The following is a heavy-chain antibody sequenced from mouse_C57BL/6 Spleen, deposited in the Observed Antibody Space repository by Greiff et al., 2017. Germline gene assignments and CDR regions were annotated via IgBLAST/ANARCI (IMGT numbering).Heavy chain of an antibody. Sequence: VQLKESGPGLVKPSQSLSLTCSVTGYSITSGYYWNWIRQFPGNKLEWMGYISYDGSNNYNPSLKNRISITRDTSKNQFFLKLNSVTTEDTATYYCARDLEGAWFAYWGQGTLVTVSA. CDR2: ISYDGSN. CDR1: GYSITSGYY. J-gene: IGHJ3*01. V-gene: IGHV3-6*01. CDR3: ARDLEGAWFAY.